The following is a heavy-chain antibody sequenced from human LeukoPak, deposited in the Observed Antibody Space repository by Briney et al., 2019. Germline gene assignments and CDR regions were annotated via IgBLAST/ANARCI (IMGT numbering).Heavy chain of an antibody. CDR3: AREYYYDSSGYYRSAFDI. Sequence: ASVKVSCKASGYTFTSYYMHWVRQAPGQGLEWMGIINPSGGSTSYAQKFQGRVTMTRDMSTSTVYMELSSLRSEDTAVYYCAREYYYDSSGYYRSAFDIWGQGTMVTVSS. V-gene: IGHV1-46*01. CDR2: INPSGGST. CDR1: GYTFTSYY. D-gene: IGHD3-22*01. J-gene: IGHJ3*02.